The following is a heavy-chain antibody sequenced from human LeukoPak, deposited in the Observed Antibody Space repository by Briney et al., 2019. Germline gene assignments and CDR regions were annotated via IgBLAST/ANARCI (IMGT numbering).Heavy chain of an antibody. V-gene: IGHV4-4*07. D-gene: IGHD3-22*01. Sequence: SDTLCLTCKVSNGPISSYSWSWIRQPAGKGLEWIGRISNSWNTNYNPSLKSRVTMLIDVANNQFSLRLSSATAADTAIYYCAGVRDSSGYYLGAFDVWGQGTKVTVSS. CDR3: AGVRDSSGYYLGAFDV. J-gene: IGHJ3*01. CDR1: NGPISSYS. CDR2: ISNSWNT.